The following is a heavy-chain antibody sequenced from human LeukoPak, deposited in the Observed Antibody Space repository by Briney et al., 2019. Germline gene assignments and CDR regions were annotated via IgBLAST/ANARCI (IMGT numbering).Heavy chain of an antibody. CDR2: INPNSGGT. CDR3: ARDFVVRRVRKFSFDY. J-gene: IGHJ4*02. Sequence: ASVKVSCKASGYTFTGYYMHWLRQAPGQGLEWMGRINPNSGGTNYAQKFQGRVTMTRDTSISTAYMELSRLRSDDTAVYYCARDFVVRRVRKFSFDYWGQGTLVTVSS. V-gene: IGHV1-2*06. CDR1: GYTFTGYY. D-gene: IGHD3-10*01.